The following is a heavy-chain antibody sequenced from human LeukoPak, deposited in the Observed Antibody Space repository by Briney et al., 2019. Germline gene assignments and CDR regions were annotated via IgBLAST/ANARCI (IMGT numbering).Heavy chain of an antibody. V-gene: IGHV1-2*02. CDR3: ARARRVSLQWLPKSNWFDP. CDR2: INPNSGGT. J-gene: IGHJ5*02. CDR1: GYTFTGYY. Sequence: ASVKVSCKASGYTFTGYYIHWVRQAPGQGLEWMGWINPNSGGTNYAQKFQGRVTMTRDTSISTAYMELSRLRSDDTAVYYCARARRVSLQWLPKSNWFDPWGQGTLVTVSS. D-gene: IGHD6-19*01.